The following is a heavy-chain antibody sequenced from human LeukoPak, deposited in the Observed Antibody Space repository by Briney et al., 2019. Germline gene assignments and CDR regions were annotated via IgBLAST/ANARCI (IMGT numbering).Heavy chain of an antibody. D-gene: IGHD6-13*01. CDR2: IKQDGSEK. CDR1: GFTFSSYW. CDR3: ARDPAGIAAGSSYFDY. J-gene: IGHJ4*02. Sequence: GGSLRLSCAASGFTFSSYWMSWVRQAPGKGLEWVANIKQDGSEKYYVDSVKGRFTISRDNAKNSLYLQMDSLRAEDTAVYYCARDPAGIAAGSSYFDYWGQGTLVTVSS. V-gene: IGHV3-7*01.